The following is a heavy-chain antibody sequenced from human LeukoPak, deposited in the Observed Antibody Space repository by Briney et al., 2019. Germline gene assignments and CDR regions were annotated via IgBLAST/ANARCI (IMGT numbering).Heavy chain of an antibody. Sequence: GGSLRLSCAASGFTFSSYSMNWVRQAPGKGLEWVSSISSSSSYIYYADSVKGRFTISRDNAKNSLYLQMNSLRAEDTAVYYCARDFPYYDILTGYPNFDYWGQGTLVTVSS. CDR3: ARDFPYYDILTGYPNFDY. CDR1: GFTFSSYS. CDR2: ISSSSSYI. V-gene: IGHV3-21*01. J-gene: IGHJ4*02. D-gene: IGHD3-9*01.